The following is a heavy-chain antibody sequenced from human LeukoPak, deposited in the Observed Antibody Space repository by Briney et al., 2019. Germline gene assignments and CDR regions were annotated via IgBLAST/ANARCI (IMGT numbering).Heavy chain of an antibody. CDR2: ISSSSSYI. CDR1: GFTFSSYS. CDR3: ARAGFTFSDYFGSFFDY. Sequence: GGSLRLSCAASGFTFSSYSMNWVRQAPGKGLEWVSSISSSSSYIYYADSVKGRFTISRDNAKNSLYLQMNSLRAEDTAVYYCARAGFTFSDYFGSFFDYWGQGALVTVSS. D-gene: IGHD3-10*01. J-gene: IGHJ4*02. V-gene: IGHV3-21*01.